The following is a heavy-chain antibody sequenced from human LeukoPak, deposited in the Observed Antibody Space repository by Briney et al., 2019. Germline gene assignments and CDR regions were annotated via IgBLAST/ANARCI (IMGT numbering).Heavy chain of an antibody. J-gene: IGHJ4*02. V-gene: IGHV1-18*01. CDR2: ISAYNGNT. CDR1: GYTFTSYA. D-gene: IGHD4-17*01. Sequence: GASVKVSCKASGYTFTSYAMNWVRQAPGQGLEWMGWISAYNGNTNYAQKLQGRVTMTTDTSTSTAYMELRSLRSDDTAVYYCARADYGDYGDYWGQGTLVTVSS. CDR3: ARADYGDYGDY.